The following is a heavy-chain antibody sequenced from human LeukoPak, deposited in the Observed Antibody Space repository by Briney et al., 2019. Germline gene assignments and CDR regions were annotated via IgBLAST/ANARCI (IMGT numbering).Heavy chain of an antibody. Sequence: SETLSLTCAVYGGSFSGYYWSWLRQPPGKGLEGLGGINHSGSTNYNPSLKSRVTISVDTSKNQFSLKLSSVTAADTAVYYCARKVDTATFDYWGQGTLVTVSS. D-gene: IGHD5-18*01. CDR3: ARKVDTATFDY. V-gene: IGHV4-34*01. CDR2: INHSGST. J-gene: IGHJ4*02. CDR1: GGSFSGYY.